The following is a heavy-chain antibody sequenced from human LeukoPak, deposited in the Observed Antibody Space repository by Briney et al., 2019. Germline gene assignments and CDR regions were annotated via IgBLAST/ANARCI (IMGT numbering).Heavy chain of an antibody. V-gene: IGHV3-33*01. CDR3: ARALSGVLSAAVGGDAFDI. D-gene: IGHD3-16*01. CDR2: IWYNGNYK. CDR1: GFTFSSYG. Sequence: GGSLRLSCAASGFTFSSYGMHWVRQAPGKGLEWVAVIWYNGNYKYYADSVKGRFTISRDNSKSTLYLQMNSLGVEDTAAFYCARALSGVLSAAVGGDAFDIWGQGTMVTVSS. J-gene: IGHJ3*02.